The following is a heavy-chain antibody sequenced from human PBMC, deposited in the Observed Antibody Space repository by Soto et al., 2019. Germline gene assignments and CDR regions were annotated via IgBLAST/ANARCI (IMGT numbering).Heavy chain of an antibody. D-gene: IGHD3-10*01. CDR2: ISAYNGNT. J-gene: IGHJ6*02. CDR3: ATDAPEYLLLCGDVFDYYYVMDV. Sequence: QVQLVQSGAEVKKPGASVKVSCKASGYTFTSYGISWVRQAPGQGLEGMGWISAYNGNTNYAQKLQVRVTMTTSTPRSTVYMDLSSMRSDDTAVYYCATDAPEYLLLCGDVFDYYYVMDVWGQGTTVTVSS. V-gene: IGHV1-18*01. CDR1: GYTFTSYG.